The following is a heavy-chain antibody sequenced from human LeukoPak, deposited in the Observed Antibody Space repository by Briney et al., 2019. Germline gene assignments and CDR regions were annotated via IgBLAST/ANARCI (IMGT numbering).Heavy chain of an antibody. D-gene: IGHD2-2*02. CDR1: GGTFSTYT. CDR2: IIPVLGTT. J-gene: IGHJ3*02. V-gene: IGHV1-69*13. Sequence: SVKVSCKASGGTFSTYTISWVRQTPGQGLEWMGGIIPVLGTTNYTQKFQGRVTIIADGSTSTAYMELSSLRSEDTAVYYCARSLGYCSGASCYTDAFDIWGQGTMVTVSS. CDR3: ARSLGYCSGASCYTDAFDI.